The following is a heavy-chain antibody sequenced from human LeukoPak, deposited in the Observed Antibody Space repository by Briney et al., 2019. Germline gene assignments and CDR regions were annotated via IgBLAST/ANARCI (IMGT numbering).Heavy chain of an antibody. V-gene: IGHV4-38-2*01. D-gene: IGHD3-10*01. Sequence: SETLSLTCAVSGYSIGSGFYWGWIRQPPGKGLEWIGSLFHSGSTYYNPSLKSRVTISVDTSKNQFSLKLSSVTAADTALYYCARASGSYGSGSYYCSGMDVWGKGTTVTVSS. CDR1: GYSIGSGFY. CDR2: LFHSGST. CDR3: ARASGSYGSGSYYCSGMDV. J-gene: IGHJ6*04.